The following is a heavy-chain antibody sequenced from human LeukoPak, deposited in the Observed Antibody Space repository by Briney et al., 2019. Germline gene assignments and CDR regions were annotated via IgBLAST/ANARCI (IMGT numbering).Heavy chain of an antibody. CDR1: GFTFSSYA. Sequence: GGSLRLSCAASGFTFSSYAMSWVRQAPGKGLQWVSAISGSGGSTYYADSVKGRFTISRDNSKNTLYLQMNSLRAEDTAVYYCAKFRGSSSWYGGDYFDYWGQGTLVTVSS. CDR3: AKFRGSSSWYGGDYFDY. V-gene: IGHV3-23*01. CDR2: ISGSGGST. D-gene: IGHD6-13*01. J-gene: IGHJ4*02.